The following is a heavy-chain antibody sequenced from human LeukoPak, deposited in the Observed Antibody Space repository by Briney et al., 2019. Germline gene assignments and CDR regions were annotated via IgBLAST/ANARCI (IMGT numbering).Heavy chain of an antibody. J-gene: IGHJ5*02. D-gene: IGHD2-2*01. CDR2: IIPIFGTA. V-gene: IGHV1-69*13. CDR1: GGTFSSYA. CDR3: AREGGVVPAAIDWFDP. Sequence: SVKVSCKASGGTFSSYAISWVRQAPGQGLEWMGRIIPIFGTANYAQKFQGRVTITADESTSTAYMELSSLRSEDTAVYYCAREGGVVPAAIDWFDPWGQGTLVTVSS.